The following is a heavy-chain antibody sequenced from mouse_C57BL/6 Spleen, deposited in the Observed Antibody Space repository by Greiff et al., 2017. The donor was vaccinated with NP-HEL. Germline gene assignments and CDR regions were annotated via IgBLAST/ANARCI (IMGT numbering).Heavy chain of an antibody. D-gene: IGHD2-10*01. CDR3: ARGLPTMASPDY. CDR2: IYPGDGDT. CDR1: GYAFSSSW. V-gene: IGHV1-82*01. Sequence: QVTLKESGPELVKPGASVKISCKASGYAFSSSWMNWVKQRPGKGLEWIGRIYPGDGDTNYNGKFKGKATLTADKSSSTAYMQLSSLTSEDSAVYFCARGLPTMASPDYWGQGTLVTVSA. J-gene: IGHJ3*01.